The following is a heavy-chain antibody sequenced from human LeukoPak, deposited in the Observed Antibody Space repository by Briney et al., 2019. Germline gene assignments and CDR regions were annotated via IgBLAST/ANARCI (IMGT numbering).Heavy chain of an antibody. D-gene: IGHD2-2*01. V-gene: IGHV1-8*03. CDR2: MNPNSGNT. CDR3: ATRYCSSTSCLSTSWFDP. J-gene: IGHJ5*02. Sequence: ASVKVSCKASGYTFTSYDINWVRQATGQGLEWMGWMNPNSGNTGYAQKFQGRVTITRNTSISTAYMELSSLRSEDTAVYYCATRYCSSTSCLSTSWFDPWGQGTLVTVSS. CDR1: GYTFTSYD.